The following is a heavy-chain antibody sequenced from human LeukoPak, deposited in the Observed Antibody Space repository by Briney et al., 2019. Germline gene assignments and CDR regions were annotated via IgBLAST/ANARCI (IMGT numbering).Heavy chain of an antibody. V-gene: IGHV3-74*01. D-gene: IGHD2-15*01. J-gene: IGHJ4*02. CDR3: ARDSSKWYYDY. CDR1: GFTFNRYW. CDR2: INSDGSGT. Sequence: GGSLRLSCAASGFTFNRYWMHWVRQAPGKGLVWVSRINSDGSGTGYADSVKGRFTISRDNAKNTVYLQMNSLSGEDTALYFCARDSSKWYYDYWGQGTLVTVSS.